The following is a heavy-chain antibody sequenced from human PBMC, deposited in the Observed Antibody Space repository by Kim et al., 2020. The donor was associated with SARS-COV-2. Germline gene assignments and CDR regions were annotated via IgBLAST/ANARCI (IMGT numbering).Heavy chain of an antibody. V-gene: IGHV3-7*01. CDR3: ARQLWSGDPHTWFDS. CDR1: GFKFSTFS. Sequence: GGSLRLSCTASGFKFSTFSMTWVRQAPGKGLEWVANIKEDGSDVGSGKGRFTPPGDNPKNSRYLQMNGRRTDEPPEYFCARQLWSGDPHTWFDSGGRGT. CDR2: IKEDGS. D-gene: IGHD3-10*01. J-gene: IGHJ5*01.